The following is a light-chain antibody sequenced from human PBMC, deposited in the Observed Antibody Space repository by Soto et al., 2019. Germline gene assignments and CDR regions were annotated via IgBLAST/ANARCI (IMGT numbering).Light chain of an antibody. CDR3: STFTTSDTYV. Sequence: GISDRFSGSKSGNTASLTISGLQAEDEADYYCSTFTTSDTYVFGSGTKVTVL. V-gene: IGLV2-18*02. J-gene: IGLJ1*01.